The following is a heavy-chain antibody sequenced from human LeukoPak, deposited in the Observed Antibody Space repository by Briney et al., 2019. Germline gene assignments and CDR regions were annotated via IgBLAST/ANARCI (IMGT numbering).Heavy chain of an antibody. J-gene: IGHJ4*02. V-gene: IGHV3-23*01. CDR3: AKSYYYDSSGQYYFDH. Sequence: GGSLRLSCAVSGFTFSSSATSWVRQAPGKGLEWVSGISGSSGSTNYADSVKGRFTISRDKSKNTLHLQMNSLRAEDTAVYYCAKSYYYDSSGQYYFDHWGQGTLVTVSS. D-gene: IGHD3-22*01. CDR1: GFTFSSSA. CDR2: ISGSSGST.